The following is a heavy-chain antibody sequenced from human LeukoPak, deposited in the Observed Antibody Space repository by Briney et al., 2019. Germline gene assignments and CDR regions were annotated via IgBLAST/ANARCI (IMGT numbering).Heavy chain of an antibody. D-gene: IGHD2-2*01. V-gene: IGHV1-2*02. Sequence: ASVKVSCKASGYTFTGYYMHWVRQAPGQGLEWMGWINPNSGGTNYAQKFQGRVTMTRDTSISTAYMELSRLRSDDTAVYYCARSQLLPGSGFDYWGQGTLVTVSS. CDR1: GYTFTGYY. CDR3: ARSQLLPGSGFDY. CDR2: INPNSGGT. J-gene: IGHJ4*02.